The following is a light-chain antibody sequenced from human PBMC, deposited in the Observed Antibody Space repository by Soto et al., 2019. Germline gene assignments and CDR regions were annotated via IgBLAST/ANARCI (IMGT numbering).Light chain of an antibody. V-gene: IGKV1-5*03. CDR1: QSISIW. CDR2: KAS. Sequence: IQMTQSPPTLSASVGDRVTITCRASQSISIWLAWYQQKPGKAPKLLIYKASSLESEVPSRFSGSGSGTEFTLTINSLQPDDSATYYCQQYNSDSTFGQGTKVEIK. J-gene: IGKJ1*01. CDR3: QQYNSDST.